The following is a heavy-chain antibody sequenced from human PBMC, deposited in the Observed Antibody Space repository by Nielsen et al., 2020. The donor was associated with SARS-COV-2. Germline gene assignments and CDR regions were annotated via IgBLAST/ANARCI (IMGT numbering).Heavy chain of an antibody. CDR2: ISGSGGST. CDR3: ARGIVVVVAASTVFDY. CDR1: GFTFSSYS. V-gene: IGHV3-23*01. Sequence: GESLKISCAASGFTFSSYSMNWVRQAPGKGLEWVSAISGSGGSTYYADSVKGRFTISRDNSKNTLYLQMNSLRAEDTAVYYCARGIVVVVAASTVFDYWGQGTLVTVSS. D-gene: IGHD2-15*01. J-gene: IGHJ4*02.